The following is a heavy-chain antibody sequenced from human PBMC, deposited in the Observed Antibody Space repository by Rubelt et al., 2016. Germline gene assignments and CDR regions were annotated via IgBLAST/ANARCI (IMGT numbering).Heavy chain of an antibody. J-gene: IGHJ6*02. V-gene: IGHV3-30*01. D-gene: IGHD6-19*01. CDR2: DGSNK. Sequence: DGSNKYYADSVKGRFTISRDNSKNTLYLQMNSLRAEDTAVYYCARDRLELLPNSGWEGDYYYYGMDVWGQGTTVTVSS. CDR3: ARDRLELLPNSGWEGDYYYYGMDV.